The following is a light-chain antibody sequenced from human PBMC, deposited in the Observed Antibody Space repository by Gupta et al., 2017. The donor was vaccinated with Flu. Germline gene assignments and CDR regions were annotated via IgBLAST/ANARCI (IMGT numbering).Light chain of an antibody. CDR1: SGSIATNY. Sequence: KFMLTQPHSVSESPGKTVTISCTRSSGSIATNYVQWFQQRPGSSPTTVIYEDNHRLSGVPDRCSGSIDSSSNSASLTIAGLKTEDEADYYCQSYDSGNRDVVFGGGTKLTVL. CDR2: EDN. CDR3: QSYDSGNRDVV. V-gene: IGLV6-57*01. J-gene: IGLJ2*01.